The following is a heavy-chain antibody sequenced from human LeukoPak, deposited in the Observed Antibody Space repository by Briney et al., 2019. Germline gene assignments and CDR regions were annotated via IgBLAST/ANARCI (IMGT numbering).Heavy chain of an antibody. Sequence: GRSLRLSCAASGFSFSSFALHWVRQVPGKGLEWVAATSPAGNEIYYADSVKGRFTISRDNSNNTLYLQMNSLRPEDTAVYYCARVEMPIIAVFDYWGQGTLVTVSS. CDR2: TSPAGNEI. CDR1: GFSFSSFA. J-gene: IGHJ4*02. D-gene: IGHD5-24*01. CDR3: ARVEMPIIAVFDY. V-gene: IGHV3-30*01.